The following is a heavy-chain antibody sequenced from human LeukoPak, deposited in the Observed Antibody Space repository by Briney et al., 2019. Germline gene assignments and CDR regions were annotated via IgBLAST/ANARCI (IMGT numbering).Heavy chain of an antibody. D-gene: IGHD3-22*01. CDR2: FSSSSSTV. Sequence: GGSLRLSCAASGFTFNSYSMNWVRQAPGKGLEWISYFSSSSSTVYYADSVRGRFTISRDNAKNSLYLQMNTLRAEDTAVYYCARDRGPYYYDSSGSYYFDSWGQGTLVTVSS. J-gene: IGHJ4*02. CDR3: ARDRGPYYYDSSGSYYFDS. CDR1: GFTFNSYS. V-gene: IGHV3-48*04.